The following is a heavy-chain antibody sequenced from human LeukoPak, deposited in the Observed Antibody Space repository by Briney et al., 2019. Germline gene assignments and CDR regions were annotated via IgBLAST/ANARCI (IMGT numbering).Heavy chain of an antibody. Sequence: PGGSLRLSCAASGFTFSSYSMSWVRQAPGKGLEWVASITTSSTYIFYADSVKGRFTISRDTAKNSLYLQMNSLRAEDTAVYYCARGKYSSGWFDYWGQGTLVTVSS. CDR3: ARGKYSSGWFDY. V-gene: IGHV3-21*01. CDR1: GFTFSSYS. J-gene: IGHJ4*02. CDR2: ITTSSTYI. D-gene: IGHD6-19*01.